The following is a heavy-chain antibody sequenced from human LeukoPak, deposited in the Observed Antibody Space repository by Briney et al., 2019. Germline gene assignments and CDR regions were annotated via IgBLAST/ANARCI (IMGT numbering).Heavy chain of an antibody. J-gene: IGHJ3*02. V-gene: IGHV4-4*07. D-gene: IGHD3-3*01. CDR3: AKYSDFWSGYYDI. CDR2: IYRSGNT. CDR1: GGSISGYY. Sequence: SETLSLTCTVSGGSISGYYWSWIRQAAGKGLEWIGRIYRSGNTNYNPSLKSRVTMSIDTSKNQFSLKLRSVTAADTAVYYCAKYSDFWSGYYDIWGQGTMVTVSS.